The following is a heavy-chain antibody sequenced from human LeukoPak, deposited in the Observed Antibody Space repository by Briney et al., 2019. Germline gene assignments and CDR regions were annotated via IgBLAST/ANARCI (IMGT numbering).Heavy chain of an antibody. CDR3: ARAEDDSSGYFPIWSAFDI. J-gene: IGHJ3*02. V-gene: IGHV4-31*03. Sequence: PSETLSLTCTVSGGSISSGGYYWSWIRQHPGKGLEWIGYIYYSGSTYYNPSPKSRVTISVDTSKNQFSLKLSSVTAADTAVYYCARAEDDSSGYFPIWSAFDIWDQGTMVTVSS. CDR2: IYYSGST. CDR1: GGSISSGGYY. D-gene: IGHD3-22*01.